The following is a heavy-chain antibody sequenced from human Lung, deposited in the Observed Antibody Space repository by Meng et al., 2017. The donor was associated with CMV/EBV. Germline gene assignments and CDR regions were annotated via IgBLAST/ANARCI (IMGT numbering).Heavy chain of an antibody. CDR1: GFTFSSYA. J-gene: IGHJ4*02. V-gene: IGHV3-23*01. CDR2: IGGSGGST. Sequence: GGSLRLSCAASGFTFSSYAMSWVRQAPGKGLEWVSAIGGSGGSTYSADSVKGRFTISRDNSKNTLYLQMNSLRAEDTAVYYCAKRLGGLLSSDADLGYWGRGXLVTVSS. D-gene: IGHD3-10*01. CDR3: AKRLGGLLSSDADLGY.